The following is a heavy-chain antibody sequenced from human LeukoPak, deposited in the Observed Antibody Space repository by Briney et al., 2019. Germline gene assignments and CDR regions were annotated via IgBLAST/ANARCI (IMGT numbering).Heavy chain of an antibody. CDR3: ARDSSSSWTIDY. Sequence: SETLSLTCTVSGYSISSGYYWGWIRQPPGKGLEWIGSIYHSGSTYYNPPLKSRVTISVDTSKNQFSLKLSSVTAADTAVYYCARDSSSSWTIDYWGQGTLVTVSS. CDR2: IYHSGST. D-gene: IGHD6-13*01. V-gene: IGHV4-38-2*02. J-gene: IGHJ4*02. CDR1: GYSISSGYY.